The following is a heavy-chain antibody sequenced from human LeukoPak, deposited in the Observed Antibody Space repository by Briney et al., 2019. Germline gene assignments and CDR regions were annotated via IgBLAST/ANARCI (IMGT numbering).Heavy chain of an antibody. Sequence: SETLSLTCTVSGGSISSYYWSWIRQPPGQGLEWIGYIYYSGSTNYNPSLKSRGTISVDTSKNKFSLYLSSVTSAHAAVYYCARGEAGAIDPFDYWGQGNLVTVSP. CDR3: ARGEAGAIDPFDY. CDR1: GGSISSYY. V-gene: IGHV4-59*01. CDR2: IYYSGST. J-gene: IGHJ4*02. D-gene: IGHD1-26*01.